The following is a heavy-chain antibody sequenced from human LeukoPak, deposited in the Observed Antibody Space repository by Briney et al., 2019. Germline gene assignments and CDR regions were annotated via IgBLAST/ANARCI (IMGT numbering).Heavy chain of an antibody. Sequence: GGSLRLSCAASGFTFSSYGMHWVRQAPGKGLEWVAVISYDGSNKYYADSVKGRFTISRDNSKNTLYLQMNSLRAEDTAVYYCAKEEDKSSGYYYWGQGTLVTVSS. CDR1: GFTFSSYG. CDR2: ISYDGSNK. D-gene: IGHD3-22*01. CDR3: AKEEDKSSGYYY. V-gene: IGHV3-30*18. J-gene: IGHJ4*02.